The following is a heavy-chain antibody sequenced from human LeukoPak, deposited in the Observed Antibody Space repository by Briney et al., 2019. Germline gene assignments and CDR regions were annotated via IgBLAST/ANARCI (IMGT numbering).Heavy chain of an antibody. J-gene: IGHJ4*02. CDR1: GGSIRSYY. CDR3: ARDLGYEASFDY. V-gene: IGHV4-59*01. CDR2: LYYSGST. D-gene: IGHD3-16*01. Sequence: PSETLSLTCTVSGGSIRSYYWSWIRQPPGKGLEWIGYLYYSGSTNYNPSLKSRVTIAVDSSKNQFSLKLSSVTAADTAVYYCARDLGYEASFDYWGQGTLVTVSS.